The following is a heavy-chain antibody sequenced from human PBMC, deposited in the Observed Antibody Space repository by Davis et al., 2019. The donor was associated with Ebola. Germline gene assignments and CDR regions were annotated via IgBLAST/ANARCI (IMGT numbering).Heavy chain of an antibody. CDR1: GFTFNSDW. D-gene: IGHD3-10*01. Sequence: PGGSLRLSCAASGFTFNSDWMKWVRQAPGKGLEWVATINEDGSGKYYVDSVKGRFTISRDNANNSLFLQMNSLRAEDTAVYYCAKGVGDYWGQGTVVTVSS. V-gene: IGHV3-7*01. J-gene: IGHJ4*02. CDR2: INEDGSGK. CDR3: AKGVGDY.